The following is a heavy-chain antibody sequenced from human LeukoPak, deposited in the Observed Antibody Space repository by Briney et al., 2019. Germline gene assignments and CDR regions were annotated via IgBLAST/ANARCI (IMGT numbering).Heavy chain of an antibody. Sequence: PGGSLRLSCAASGFTFSSYSMNWVRQAPGKGLEWVSSISSSSSYIYYADSVKGRFTISRDNAKNSLYLQMNSLRAEDTAVYYCARESGGEEYYFDYWGQGILVTVSS. CDR1: GFTFSSYS. CDR2: ISSSSSYI. CDR3: ARESGGEEYYFDY. J-gene: IGHJ4*02. V-gene: IGHV3-21*01. D-gene: IGHD3-16*01.